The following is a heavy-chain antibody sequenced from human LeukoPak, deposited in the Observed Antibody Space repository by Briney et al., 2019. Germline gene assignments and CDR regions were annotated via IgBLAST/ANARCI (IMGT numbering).Heavy chain of an antibody. J-gene: IGHJ4*02. CDR1: GYTFTGYY. CDR2: INPHSGGT. CDR3: ARVGRYYDSTGHLDY. D-gene: IGHD3-22*01. Sequence: ASVKVSCKASGYTFTGYYMYWLRQAPGQGLEWMGWINPHSGGTNYAQKFQGRVTVTRDTSISTVYMELSGLRSDDTAVYYCARVGRYYDSTGHLDYWGQGTLVTVSS. V-gene: IGHV1-2*02.